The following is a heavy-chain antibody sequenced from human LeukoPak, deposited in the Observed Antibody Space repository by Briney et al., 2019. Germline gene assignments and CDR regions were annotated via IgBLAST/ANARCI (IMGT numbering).Heavy chain of an antibody. CDR2: ISAYNGNT. CDR1: GYTFTSYG. CDR3: ARAIVVVVAAPNWFDP. V-gene: IGHV1-18*01. D-gene: IGHD2-15*01. J-gene: IGHJ5*02. Sequence: ASVKVSCKASGYTFTSYGISWVRQAPGQGLEWMGWISAYNGNTNYAQKLQGRVTMTTDTSTSTAYMELRSLRSDDTAVYYCARAIVVVVAAPNWFDPLGPGNPGHRLL.